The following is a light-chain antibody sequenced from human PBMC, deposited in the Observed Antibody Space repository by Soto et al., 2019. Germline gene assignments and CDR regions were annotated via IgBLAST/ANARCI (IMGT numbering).Light chain of an antibody. J-gene: IGKJ1*01. V-gene: IGKV3-11*01. CDR1: QSVSNS. CDR2: DAS. CDR3: QQYGSLSWT. Sequence: EIVLTQSPGTLSLSPGERATLSCRASQSVSNSLAWYQQKPGQAPRLLIYDASNRATGVPARFSGSGSGTDFTLTISSLEPEDFAVYYCQQYGSLSWTFGQGTKVDIK.